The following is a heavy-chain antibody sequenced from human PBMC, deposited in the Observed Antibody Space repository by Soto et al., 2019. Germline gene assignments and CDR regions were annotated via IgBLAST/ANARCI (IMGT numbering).Heavy chain of an antibody. D-gene: IGHD6-6*01. Sequence: GASVEVSCQASGFTFTSYGISWGRQAPGQGLEWMGWISAYNGNTNYAQKLQGRVTMTTDTSTSTAYMELRSLRSDDTAVYYCAREEYSSSSWFDPWGQGTLVTVSS. CDR1: GFTFTSYG. CDR3: AREEYSSSSWFDP. V-gene: IGHV1-18*04. J-gene: IGHJ5*02. CDR2: ISAYNGNT.